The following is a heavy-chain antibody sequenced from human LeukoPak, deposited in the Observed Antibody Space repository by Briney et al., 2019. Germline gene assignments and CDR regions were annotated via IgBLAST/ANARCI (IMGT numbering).Heavy chain of an antibody. CDR3: AREGCSNTSCYTPYYYYYGMDV. CDR2: IIPILGIA. V-gene: IGHV1-69*04. D-gene: IGHD2-2*02. Sequence: SVKVSCKASGGTFSSYTISWVRQAPGQGLEWKGRIIPILGIANYAQKFQGRVTITADKSTSTAYMELSSLRSEDTAVYYSAREGCSNTSCYTPYYYYYGMDVWGQGTTVTVSS. CDR1: GGTFSSYT. J-gene: IGHJ6*02.